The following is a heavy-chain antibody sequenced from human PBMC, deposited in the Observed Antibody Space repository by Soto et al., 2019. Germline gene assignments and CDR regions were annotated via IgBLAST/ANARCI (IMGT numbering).Heavy chain of an antibody. CDR2: INPSGGNT. CDR1: GYTFTSDY. V-gene: IGHV1-46*01. J-gene: IGHJ4*02. D-gene: IGHD6-19*01. CDR3: ARDFDTSGAFDY. Sequence: QVQLVQSGAEVKNPGASVKVSCKASGYTFTSDYMHWVRQAPGQGLEWMGIINPSGGNTRYAQKFQGRVTMTRDTSTSTVYMELSSLRSEDTAVYYCARDFDTSGAFDYWGQASLVIVSS.